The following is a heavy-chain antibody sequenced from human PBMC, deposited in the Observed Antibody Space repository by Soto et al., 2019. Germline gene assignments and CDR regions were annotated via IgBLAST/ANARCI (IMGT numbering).Heavy chain of an antibody. CDR2: IYYSGST. J-gene: IGHJ4*02. CDR1: GGCISSGGYY. V-gene: IGHV4-31*03. Sequence: LSLTCTVSGGCISSGGYYWSWIRQHPGKGLEWIGYIYYSGSTYYNPSLKIRVTISVDTSKNQFSLKLSSVTAADTAVYYCARRGGLGELDYWGQGTLVTVSS. D-gene: IGHD3-16*01. CDR3: ARRGGLGELDY.